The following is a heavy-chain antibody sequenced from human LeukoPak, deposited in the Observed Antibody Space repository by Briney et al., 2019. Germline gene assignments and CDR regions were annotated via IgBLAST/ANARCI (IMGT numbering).Heavy chain of an antibody. CDR3: ARDGTSYYYDSSGYSHYYSYYMDV. J-gene: IGHJ6*03. CDR1: GYTFTGYF. D-gene: IGHD3-22*01. V-gene: IGHV1-2*06. Sequence: ASVKVSCKASGYTFTGYFIHWVRQAPGQGLEWVGRINTDNGGANYAQKLQGRVTMTRDTSVTTAYMELSGLRSDDTAVYFCARDGTSYYYDSSGYSHYYSYYMDVWGKGTTITVSS. CDR2: INTDNGGA.